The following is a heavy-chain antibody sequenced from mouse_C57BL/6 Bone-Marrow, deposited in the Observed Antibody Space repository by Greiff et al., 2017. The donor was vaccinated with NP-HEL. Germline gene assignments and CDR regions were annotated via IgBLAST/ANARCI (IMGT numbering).Heavy chain of an antibody. CDR1: GHTFTSYW. J-gene: IGHJ2*01. CDR3: ARSGPDY. V-gene: IGHV1-55*01. Sequence: QVQLQQSGAELAKPGASVKMSCKASGHTFTSYWITWVKQRPGQGLEWIGDIYPGSGSTNYNEKFKSKATLSVDKSSSTAYMQLSSLTSEDSAIYYCARSGPDYWGQGTTLTVSS. CDR2: IYPGSGST.